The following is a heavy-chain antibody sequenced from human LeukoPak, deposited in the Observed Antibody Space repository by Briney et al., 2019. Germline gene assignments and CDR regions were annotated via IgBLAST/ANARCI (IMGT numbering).Heavy chain of an antibody. CDR3: ASDGDRYCSGGSCYAGYFQH. J-gene: IGHJ1*01. CDR1: GGSISSYY. D-gene: IGHD2-15*01. CDR2: IYYSGST. V-gene: IGHV4-59*01. Sequence: PSETLSLTCTVSGGSISSYYWSWIRQPPGKGLEWIGYIYYSGSTNYNPSLKSRVTISVDTSKNQFSLKLSSVTAADTAWYYCASDGDRYCSGGSCYAGYFQHWGQGTLVTVSS.